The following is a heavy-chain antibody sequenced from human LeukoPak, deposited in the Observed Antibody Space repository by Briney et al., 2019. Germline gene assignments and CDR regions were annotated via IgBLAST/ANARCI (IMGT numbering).Heavy chain of an antibody. J-gene: IGHJ4*02. Sequence: SMKVSCKASGGTFSSYAISWVRQAPGQGLEWMGGIIPIFGTANYAQKFQGRVTITADESTSTAYMELSSLRSEDTAVYYCARGPFSSGWYAKQFDYWGQGTLVTVSS. CDR3: ARGPFSSGWYAKQFDY. CDR2: IIPIFGTA. D-gene: IGHD6-19*01. CDR1: GGTFSSYA. V-gene: IGHV1-69*01.